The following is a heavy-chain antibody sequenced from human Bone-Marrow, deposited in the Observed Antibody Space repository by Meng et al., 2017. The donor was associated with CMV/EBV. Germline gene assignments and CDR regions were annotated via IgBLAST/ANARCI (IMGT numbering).Heavy chain of an antibody. CDR3: ARGGSTSYYYYYGMDV. CDR2: IYYSGST. J-gene: IGHJ6*02. CDR1: GGSISSYY. V-gene: IGHV4-59*01. D-gene: IGHD2-2*01. Sequence: ETLSLTCTVSGGSISSYYWSWIRQPPGKGLEWIGYIYYSGSTNYNPSLKSRVTISVDTSKNQFSLKLSSVTAADTAVYYCARGGSTSYYYYYGMDVWGQGTTVTVSS.